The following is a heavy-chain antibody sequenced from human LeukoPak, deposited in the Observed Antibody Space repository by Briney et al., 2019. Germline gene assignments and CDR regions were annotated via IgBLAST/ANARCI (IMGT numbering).Heavy chain of an antibody. CDR1: GGSFSGYY. Sequence: SETLSLTCAVYGGSFSGYYWSWIRQPPGKGLEWIGEINHSGSTNYNPSLKSRVTISVDTSKNQFSLKLSSVAAADTAVYYCARAEEYSPFDYWGQGTLVTVSS. J-gene: IGHJ4*02. CDR2: INHSGST. D-gene: IGHD5-18*01. V-gene: IGHV4-34*01. CDR3: ARAEEYSPFDY.